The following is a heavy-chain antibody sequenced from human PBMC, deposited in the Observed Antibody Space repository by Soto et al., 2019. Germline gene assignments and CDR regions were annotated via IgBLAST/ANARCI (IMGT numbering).Heavy chain of an antibody. V-gene: IGHV3-21*01. Sequence: LCLSCAASGFTFSSYNMNWVRQAPGKGLEWVSSISSSSSYIYYADSVKGRFTISRDNAKNSLYLQMNSLRAEDTAVYYCARQPEVAFYYYYGMDVWGQGTTVTVSS. D-gene: IGHD5-12*01. J-gene: IGHJ6*02. CDR2: ISSSSSYI. CDR3: ARQPEVAFYYYYGMDV. CDR1: GFTFSSYN.